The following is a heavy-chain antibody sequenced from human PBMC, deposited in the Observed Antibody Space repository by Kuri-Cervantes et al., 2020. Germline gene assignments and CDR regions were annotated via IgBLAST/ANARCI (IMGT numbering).Heavy chain of an antibody. J-gene: IGHJ4*02. CDR3: ARDAAGGAHTDY. CDR1: GDSISSGYY. CDR2: IYYSGST. Sequence: SEPLRLTCTVSGDSISSGYYWCWIRQPPGKGLEWIGYIYYSGSTNYDPSLKSRVTISIYTSKNQFSLKLSSVTAADTAVYYCARDAAGGAHTDYWGQGTLVTVSS. V-gene: IGHV4-61*01. D-gene: IGHD2-15*01.